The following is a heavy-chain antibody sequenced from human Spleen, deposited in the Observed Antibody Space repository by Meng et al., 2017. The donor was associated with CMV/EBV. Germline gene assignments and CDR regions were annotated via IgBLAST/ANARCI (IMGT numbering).Heavy chain of an antibody. CDR3: ARDDYGIIDY. Sequence: ISGDSVSSNRAAWNWFRQSPSRGLEWLGRTYYRSKWYYDYAGSVKSRITISPDTSKNHFSLHLNSVTPQDTAVYYCARDDYGIIDYWGQGTLVTVSS. CDR2: TYYRSKWYY. D-gene: IGHD4-17*01. CDR1: GDSVSSNRAA. J-gene: IGHJ4*02. V-gene: IGHV6-1*01.